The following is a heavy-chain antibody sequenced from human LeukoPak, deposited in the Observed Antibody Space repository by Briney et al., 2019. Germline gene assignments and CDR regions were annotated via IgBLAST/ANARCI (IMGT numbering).Heavy chain of an antibody. CDR2: ISWNSGSI. CDR1: GFTFDDYA. CDR3: ANSPDYGDPFDY. J-gene: IGHJ4*02. V-gene: IGHV3-9*01. D-gene: IGHD4-17*01. Sequence: GGSLRLSCAASGFTFDDYAMHWVRQAPGKGLEWVSGISWNSGSIGYADSVKGRFTISRDNAKNSLYLQMNSLRAEDTALYYCANSPDYGDPFDYWGQGTLVTVSS.